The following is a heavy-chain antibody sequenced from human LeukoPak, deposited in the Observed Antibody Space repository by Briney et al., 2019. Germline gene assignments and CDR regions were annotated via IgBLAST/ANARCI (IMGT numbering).Heavy chain of an antibody. V-gene: IGHV1-69*02. CDR3: ARTDYGDYVEFLYGMDV. D-gene: IGHD4-17*01. J-gene: IGHJ6*02. Sequence: SVNVSCKASLGTFSSYIISWVRPAPGQGVEWMGRIIPILGIANYEQKFQGRGTITADKSTSKAYMELSSMRSEDTAVYYYARTDYGDYVEFLYGMDVWGQGTTVTVSS. CDR2: IIPILGIA. CDR1: LGTFSSYI.